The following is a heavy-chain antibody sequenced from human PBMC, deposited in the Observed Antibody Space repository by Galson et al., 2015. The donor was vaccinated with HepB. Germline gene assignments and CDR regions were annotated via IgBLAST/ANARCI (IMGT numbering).Heavy chain of an antibody. J-gene: IGHJ3*02. Sequence: QSGAEVKKPGESLKISCKGSGYSFTSYWIGWVRQMPGKGLEWMGIIYPGDSDTRYSPSCQGQVTISADKSISTAYLQWGSLKASDTAMYYCARPGLAVAERMGLDAFDIWGQGRMVTVSS. CDR3: ARPGLAVAERMGLDAFDI. CDR1: GYSFTSYW. D-gene: IGHD6-19*01. V-gene: IGHV5-51*01. CDR2: IYPGDSDT.